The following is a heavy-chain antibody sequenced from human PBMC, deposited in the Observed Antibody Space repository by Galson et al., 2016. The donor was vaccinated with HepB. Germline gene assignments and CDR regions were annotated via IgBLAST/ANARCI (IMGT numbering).Heavy chain of an antibody. D-gene: IGHD1-1*01. CDR2: IWYDGNNK. V-gene: IGHV3-33*06. Sequence: SLRLSCAASGFTFSSYGMHWVRQAPGKGLEWVAVIWYDGNNKYYADSVKGRFTISRDNSKNTLYLQMNSLGAEDTAVYYCAKERLVRRIFDYWGHGTLVTVSS. J-gene: IGHJ4*01. CDR1: GFTFSSYG. CDR3: AKERLVRRIFDY.